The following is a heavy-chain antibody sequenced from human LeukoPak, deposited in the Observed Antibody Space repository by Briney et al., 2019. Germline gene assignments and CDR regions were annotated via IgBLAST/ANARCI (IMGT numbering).Heavy chain of an antibody. CDR3: AKDAQRGFDYSNSLEY. CDR2: IWSDGTNQ. D-gene: IGHD4-11*01. V-gene: IGHV3-33*06. J-gene: IGHJ4*02. CDR1: GFVFSAYG. Sequence: GGSLRLSCETSGFVFSAYGLHWVRQAPGKGLEWVAVIWSDGTNQYYADSVKGRFTISRDDSGNTVYLQMNSLRPEDTGVYYCAKDAQRGFDYSNSLEYWGQGTPVTVST.